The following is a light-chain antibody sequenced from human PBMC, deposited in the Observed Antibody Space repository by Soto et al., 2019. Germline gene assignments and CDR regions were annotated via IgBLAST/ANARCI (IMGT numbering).Light chain of an antibody. CDR3: QQYDNLPLT. CDR1: QDISKY. CDR2: DAS. V-gene: IGKV1-33*01. J-gene: IGKJ3*01. Sequence: DIQMTQSPSSLSASVGDRVTITCQASQDISKYLNWYQQKPGKAPKLLIFDASNLETGVPSRFSGSGSGTDFTFTISSLQTEDIATYYCQQYDNLPLTFGPGTKVDI.